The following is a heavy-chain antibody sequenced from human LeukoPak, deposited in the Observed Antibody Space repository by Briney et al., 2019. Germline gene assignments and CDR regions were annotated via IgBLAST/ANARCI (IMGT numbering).Heavy chain of an antibody. V-gene: IGHV4-61*02. J-gene: IGHJ3*02. CDR3: ARLNPGIAVAGDAFDI. Sequence: SETLSLTCPVSGDSIGSGTFCWNWVRQPAGTGLEWIGRICASGSTDYNPSLKSRVTISVDTSKNQFSLKLSSVTAADTAVYYCARLNPGIAVAGDAFDIWGQGTMVTVSS. CDR1: GDSIGSGTFC. CDR2: ICASGST. D-gene: IGHD6-19*01.